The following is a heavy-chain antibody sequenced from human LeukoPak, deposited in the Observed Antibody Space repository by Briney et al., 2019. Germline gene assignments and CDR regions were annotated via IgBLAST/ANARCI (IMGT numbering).Heavy chain of an antibody. D-gene: IGHD3-10*01. V-gene: IGHV4-61*02. CDR1: GGSISSGNYY. CDR3: ARWEVRLNAFEM. J-gene: IGHJ3*02. CDR2: IYTSGST. Sequence: PSETLSLTCTVSGGSISSGNYYWSWIRQPAGKGLEWIGRIYTSGSTNYNPSLKSRVTTSVDTSENQFSLSLSSVTAADTAVYYCARWEVRLNAFEMWGQGTMVTVSS.